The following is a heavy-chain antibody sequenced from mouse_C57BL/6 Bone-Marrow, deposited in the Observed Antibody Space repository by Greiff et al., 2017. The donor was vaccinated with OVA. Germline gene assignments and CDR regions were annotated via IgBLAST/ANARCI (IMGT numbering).Heavy chain of an antibody. V-gene: IGHV1-7*01. CDR1: GYTFTSYW. Sequence: QVQLQQSGAELAKPGASVKLSCKASGYTFTSYWMHWVKQRPGQGLEWIGYINPSSGYTKYNQKFKDKATFTADKSSSTAYMQLSSLTYEDAAVYYCGRGDLGGFAYWGQGTLVTVSA. CDR2: INPSSGYT. D-gene: IGHD3-3*01. CDR3: GRGDLGGFAY. J-gene: IGHJ3*01.